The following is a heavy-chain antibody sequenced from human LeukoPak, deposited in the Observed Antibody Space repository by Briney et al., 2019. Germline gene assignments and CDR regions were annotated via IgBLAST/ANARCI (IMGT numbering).Heavy chain of an antibody. CDR2: ISAYNGNT. CDR1: GYTFTSYG. V-gene: IGHV1-18*01. Sequence: ASVKVSCKASGYTFTSYGISWVRQAPGQGLEWMGWISAYNGNTNYAQKLQGRVTMTTDTSTSTAYMELRSLRSDDTAVYYCASGNYYDGSGYYARHWGQGTLVTVSS. D-gene: IGHD3-22*01. CDR3: ASGNYYDGSGYYARH. J-gene: IGHJ4*02.